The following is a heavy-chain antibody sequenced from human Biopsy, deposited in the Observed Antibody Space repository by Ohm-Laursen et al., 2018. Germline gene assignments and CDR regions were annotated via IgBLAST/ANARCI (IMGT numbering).Heavy chain of an antibody. CDR3: ARATNSTGWPYYYFYGMDV. Sequence: TLSLTCTVSGGSISSDYWSWLRQTPGKGLEWIGYIYYSGSNNYNPSLKSRVTISVDTSKNQFSLRLNSVTAADTAVYYCARATNSTGWPYYYFYGMDVWGQGTTVTVSS. CDR1: GGSISSDY. D-gene: IGHD2/OR15-2a*01. CDR2: IYYSGSN. J-gene: IGHJ6*02. V-gene: IGHV4-59*01.